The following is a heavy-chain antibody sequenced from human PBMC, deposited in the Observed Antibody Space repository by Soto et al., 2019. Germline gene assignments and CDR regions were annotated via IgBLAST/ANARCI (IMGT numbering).Heavy chain of an antibody. D-gene: IGHD6-13*01. V-gene: IGHV4-34*01. CDR1: GGSFSGYY. J-gene: IGHJ4*02. Sequence: QVQLQQWGAGLLKPSETLSLTCAVYGGSFSGYYWSWIRQPPGKGLEWIGEINQSGGTNYNPSLKSRVTXSXDXXKNHFSRKLSSVTAADTAVYYCARTYSSSWSPFDYWGQGTLVTVSS. CDR2: INQSGGT. CDR3: ARTYSSSWSPFDY.